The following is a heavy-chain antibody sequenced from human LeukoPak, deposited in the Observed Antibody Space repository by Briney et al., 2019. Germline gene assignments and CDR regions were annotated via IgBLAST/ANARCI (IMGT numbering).Heavy chain of an antibody. Sequence: KTSETLSLTCAVYGGSFSGYYWSWIRQPPGKGLEWIGEINHSGSTNYNPSLKSRVTISVDTSKNQFSLKLSSVTAADTAVYYCARVWPLLWFGRLRGWFDPWGQGTLVTVSS. D-gene: IGHD3-10*01. V-gene: IGHV4-34*01. CDR2: INHSGST. J-gene: IGHJ5*02. CDR1: GGSFSGYY. CDR3: ARVWPLLWFGRLRGWFDP.